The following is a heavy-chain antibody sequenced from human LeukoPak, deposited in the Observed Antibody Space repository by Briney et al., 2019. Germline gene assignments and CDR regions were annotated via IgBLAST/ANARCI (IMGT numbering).Heavy chain of an antibody. CDR3: ARDPEIAARYYFDY. CDR2: VSADGRTQ. V-gene: IGHV3-30*03. J-gene: IGHJ4*02. Sequence: GGSLRLSCAASGFTFRTYSIHWVRQAPGKGLEWVTVVSADGRTQLYSDSVKGRFTISRDNSLNTLHLQMNSLRAEDTAVYYCARDPEIAARYYFDYWGQGTLVTVSS. D-gene: IGHD6-6*01. CDR1: GFTFRTYS.